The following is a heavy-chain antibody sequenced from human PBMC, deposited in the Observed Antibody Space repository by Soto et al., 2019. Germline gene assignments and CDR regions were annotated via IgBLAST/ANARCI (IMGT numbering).Heavy chain of an antibody. CDR1: GFTVSSNY. Sequence: PGGSLRLSCAASGFTVSSNYMSWVRQAPGKGLEWVSVIYSGGSTYYADSVKGRFTISRDNSENTLYLQMNSLRAEDTAVYYCARDRVESGYPEYFQHWGQGILVTVSS. CDR2: IYSGGST. CDR3: ARDRVESGYPEYFQH. V-gene: IGHV3-53*01. D-gene: IGHD3-22*01. J-gene: IGHJ1*01.